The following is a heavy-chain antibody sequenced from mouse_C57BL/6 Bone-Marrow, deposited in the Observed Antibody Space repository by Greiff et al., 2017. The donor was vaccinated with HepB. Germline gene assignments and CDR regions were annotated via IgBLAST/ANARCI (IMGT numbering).Heavy chain of an antibody. J-gene: IGHJ3*01. V-gene: IGHV1-54*01. Sequence: QVQLQQSGAELVRPGTSVKVSCKASGYAFTNYLIAWVKQRPGQGLEWIGVINPGSGGTNYNEKFKGQATLAADKSSSTAYMQLSSLPSEDAAISYCARGEVYYGSSDVAYWGQGTLVTVSA. D-gene: IGHD1-1*01. CDR3: ARGEVYYGSSDVAY. CDR2: INPGSGGT. CDR1: GYAFTNYL.